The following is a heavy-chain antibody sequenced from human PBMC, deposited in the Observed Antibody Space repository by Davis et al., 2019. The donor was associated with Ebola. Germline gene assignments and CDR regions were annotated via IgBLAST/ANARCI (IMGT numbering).Heavy chain of an antibody. Sequence: GESLKISCAASGFTFSDYYMSWVRQAPGKVLEWVSAISGSGGSTYYADSVKGRFTISRDNSKNTLYLQMNSLRAEDTAVYYCAKRPLGNCSGGSCYGLWFDPWGQGTLVTVSS. J-gene: IGHJ5*02. CDR2: ISGSGGST. CDR3: AKRPLGNCSGGSCYGLWFDP. V-gene: IGHV3-23*01. D-gene: IGHD2-15*01. CDR1: GFTFSDYY.